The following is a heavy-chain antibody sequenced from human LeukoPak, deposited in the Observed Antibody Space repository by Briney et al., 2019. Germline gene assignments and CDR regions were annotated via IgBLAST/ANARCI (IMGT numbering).Heavy chain of an antibody. J-gene: IGHJ3*02. CDR2: ISSSGSTI. CDR3: ASLVATAGTNDAFDI. Sequence: GGSLRLSCAASEFTFSSYNMNWVRQAPGKWLEWVSYISSSGSTIYYADSVKGRFTISRDNAKNSLYLQMNSLRAEDTAVYYCASLVATAGTNDAFDIWGQGTMVTVSS. CDR1: EFTFSSYN. V-gene: IGHV3-48*03. D-gene: IGHD5-12*01.